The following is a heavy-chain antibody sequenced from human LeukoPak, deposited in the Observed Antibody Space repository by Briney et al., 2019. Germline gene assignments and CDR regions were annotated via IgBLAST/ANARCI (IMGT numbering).Heavy chain of an antibody. CDR1: GFTFSTYG. J-gene: IGHJ4*02. D-gene: IGHD5-18*01. CDR3: AKDLRAYSYGELLDY. Sequence: PGGSLRLSCAASGFTFSTYGMHWVRQAPGKGLEWVAFIRHDGNNKYYADSVTGRFTISRDNSKNTLYLQMNSLRTEDTAIYYCAKDLRAYSYGELLDYWGQGTLVTVSS. V-gene: IGHV3-30*02. CDR2: IRHDGNNK.